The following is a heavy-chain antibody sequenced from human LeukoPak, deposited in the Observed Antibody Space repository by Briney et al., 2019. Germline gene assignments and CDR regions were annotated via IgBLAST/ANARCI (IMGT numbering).Heavy chain of an antibody. CDR3: ARRRGGYHPFFDF. Sequence: SETLSLTCTVSGVSISSGSYYWDWIRQPPGKGLEWIGTIYYSGITYYNPSLKSRVTIPVDTSKNQLSLKLSSVTAADTAVYYCARRRGGYHPFFDFWGQGTLVTVSS. CDR1: GVSISSGSYY. CDR2: IYYSGIT. J-gene: IGHJ4*02. D-gene: IGHD5-24*01. V-gene: IGHV4-39*01.